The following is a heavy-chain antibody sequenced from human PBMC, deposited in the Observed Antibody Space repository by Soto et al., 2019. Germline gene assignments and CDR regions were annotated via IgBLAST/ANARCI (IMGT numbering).Heavy chain of an antibody. D-gene: IGHD1-26*01. Sequence: EVQLLESGGGLVQPGGSLRLSCAASGFTFSSYAMSWVRQAPGKGLEWVSAISGSGGSTYYAASVKGRFTISRDNSKNTLYLQMNSLRAEDTAVYYCAKVRVGATGGRYFDYWGQGTLVTVSS. V-gene: IGHV3-23*01. J-gene: IGHJ4*02. CDR1: GFTFSSYA. CDR2: ISGSGGST. CDR3: AKVRVGATGGRYFDY.